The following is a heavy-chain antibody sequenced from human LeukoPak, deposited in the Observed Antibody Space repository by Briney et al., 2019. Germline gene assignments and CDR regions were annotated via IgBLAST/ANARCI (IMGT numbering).Heavy chain of an antibody. CDR2: IIPVLGIA. Sequence: SVKVSCKASGGTFSSYAISWVRQAPGQGLEWMGRIIPVLGIANYAQKFQGRVTITADKSTSTAYMELSSLRSEDTAVYYCARDDVVVPADARTTSYYYYGMDVWGQGTTVTVSS. CDR1: GGTFSSYA. J-gene: IGHJ6*02. CDR3: ARDDVVVPADARTTSYYYYGMDV. V-gene: IGHV1-69*04. D-gene: IGHD2-2*01.